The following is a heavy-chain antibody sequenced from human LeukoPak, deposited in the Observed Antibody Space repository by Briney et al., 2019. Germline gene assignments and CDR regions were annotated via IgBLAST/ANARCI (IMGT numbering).Heavy chain of an antibody. Sequence: KFQGRVTITRDTSASTAYMELSSLRSEDTAVYYCARGACCSSTSCYMRGFDYWGQGTLVTVSS. CDR3: ARGACCSSTSCYMRGFDY. J-gene: IGHJ4*02. V-gene: IGHV1-3*01. D-gene: IGHD2-2*02.